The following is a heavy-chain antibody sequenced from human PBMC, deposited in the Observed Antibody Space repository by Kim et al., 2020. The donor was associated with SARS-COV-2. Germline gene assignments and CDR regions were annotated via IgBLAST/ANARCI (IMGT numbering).Heavy chain of an antibody. CDR1: GYTFTSYA. Sequence: ASVKVSCKASGYTFTSYAMHWVRQAPGQRLEWMGWINAGNGNTKYSQKFQGRVTITRDTSASTAYMELSSLRSEDTAVYHCARVARLLDGSGSYCPYYFDYWGQGTLVTVSS. D-gene: IGHD3-10*01. J-gene: IGHJ4*02. CDR2: INAGNGNT. V-gene: IGHV1-3*01. CDR3: ARVARLLDGSGSYCPYYFDY.